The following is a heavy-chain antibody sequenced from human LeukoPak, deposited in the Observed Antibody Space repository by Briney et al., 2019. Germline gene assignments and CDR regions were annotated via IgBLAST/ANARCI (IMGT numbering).Heavy chain of an antibody. CDR2: XHXDXXDK. V-gene: IGHV3-7*05. CDR3: AKEHIAPPGAFDI. J-gene: IGHJ3*02. D-gene: IGHD6-13*01. CDR1: GFTFSIYW. Sequence: PGGSLRLSCAASGFTFSIYWMSXXXQXPGKGLXXXXXXHXDXXDKYYXXXVKGXXXIXRXXAKNSLYLQMNSLRAEDTAVYYCAKEHIAPPGAFDIWGQGTLVTVSS.